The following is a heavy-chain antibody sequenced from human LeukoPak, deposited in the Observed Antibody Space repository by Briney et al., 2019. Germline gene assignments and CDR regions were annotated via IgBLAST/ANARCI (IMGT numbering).Heavy chain of an antibody. V-gene: IGHV1-2*02. CDR2: INPNSGGT. Sequence: GASVNVSCKASGYTFTGYYMHWVRQAPGQGLEWMGWINPNSGGTNYAQKFQGRVTMTRDTSISTAYMELSRLRSDDTAVYYFASANMFRGVGSFFERNWFDPWGQGTLVTVSS. J-gene: IGHJ5*02. CDR1: GYTFTGYY. D-gene: IGHD3-10*01. CDR3: ASANMFRGVGSFFERNWFDP.